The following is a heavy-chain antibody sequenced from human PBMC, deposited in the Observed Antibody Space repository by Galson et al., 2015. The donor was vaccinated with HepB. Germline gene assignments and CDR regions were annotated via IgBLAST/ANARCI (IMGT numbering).Heavy chain of an antibody. V-gene: IGHV1-69*13. CDR3: ARDIREHFDY. CDR1: GGTFSSYA. D-gene: IGHD1-26*01. J-gene: IGHJ4*02. CDR2: IIPIFGTA. Sequence: SVKVSCKASGGTFSSYAISWVRQAPGQGLEWMGGIIPIFGTANYAQKFQGRVTITADESTSTTYMELSSLRSEDTAVYCCARDIREHFDYWGQGTLVTVSS.